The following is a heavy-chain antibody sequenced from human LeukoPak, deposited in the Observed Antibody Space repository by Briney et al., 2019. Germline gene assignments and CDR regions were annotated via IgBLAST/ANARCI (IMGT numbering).Heavy chain of an antibody. V-gene: IGHV3-30*01. CDR3: ARGTFYSDSSSSYSPFNR. CDR2: ILYDGSNK. J-gene: IGHJ5*02. CDR1: GFTFSSYA. Sequence: GGSLRLSCAASGFTFSSYAMHWVRQAPGKGLEWVAVILYDGSNKYYADSVKGRFTISRDNSKNTLYLQMNSLRAEDTAVYYCARGTFYSDSSSSYSPFNRWGQGTLVTVSS. D-gene: IGHD3-22*01.